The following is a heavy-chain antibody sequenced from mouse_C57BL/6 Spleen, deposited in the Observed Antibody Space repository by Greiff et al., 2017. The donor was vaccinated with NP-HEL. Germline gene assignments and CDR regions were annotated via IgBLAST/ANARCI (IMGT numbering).Heavy chain of an antibody. CDR3: ARGSYDGYWYFDV. J-gene: IGHJ1*03. D-gene: IGHD2-12*01. V-gene: IGHV1-53*01. Sequence: VQLQQPGTELVKPGASVKLSCKASGYTFTSYWMHWVKQRPGQGLEWIGNINPSNGGTNYNEKFKSKATLTVDKSSSTAYMQLSSLTSEDSAVYYCARGSYDGYWYFDVWGTGTTVTVSS. CDR1: GYTFTSYW. CDR2: INPSNGGT.